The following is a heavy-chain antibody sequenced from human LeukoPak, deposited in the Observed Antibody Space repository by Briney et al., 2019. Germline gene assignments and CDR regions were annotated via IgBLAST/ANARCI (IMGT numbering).Heavy chain of an antibody. CDR1: GYTLTELS. CDR2: FDPEDGET. V-gene: IGHV1-24*01. Sequence: ASVKVSCKVSGYTLTELSMHWVRQAPGKGLEWMGGFDPEDGETIYAQKFQGRVTMTEDTSTDTAYMELSSLRSEDTAVYYCATDFWWLEGGRYFDHWGQGTLVTVSS. D-gene: IGHD2-8*02. CDR3: ATDFWWLEGGRYFDH. J-gene: IGHJ4*02.